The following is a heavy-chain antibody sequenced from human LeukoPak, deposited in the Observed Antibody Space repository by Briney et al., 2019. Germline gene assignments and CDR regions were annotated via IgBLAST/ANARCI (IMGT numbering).Heavy chain of an antibody. D-gene: IGHD4-17*01. CDR3: ARKDGDYYFDY. CDR1: GGSISSYY. CDR2: IYYSGST. J-gene: IGHJ4*02. V-gene: IGHV4-59*01. Sequence: ETLSLTCTVSGGSISSYYWSWIRQPPGKGLEWIGYIYYSGSTNYNPSLKSRVTISVDTSKNQFSLKLSSVTAADTAVYYCARKDGDYYFDYWGQGTLVTVSS.